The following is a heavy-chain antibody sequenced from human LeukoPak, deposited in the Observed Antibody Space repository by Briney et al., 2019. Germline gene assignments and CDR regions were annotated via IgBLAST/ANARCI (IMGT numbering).Heavy chain of an antibody. V-gene: IGHV3-9*01. D-gene: IGHD4-17*01. CDR3: ALRYTPGY. CDR2: ISWNSGSI. Sequence: GGSLRLSCAASGFTFDDYAMHWVRQAPGKGLEWVSGISWNSGSIGYADSVKGRFTISRDNAKNSLYLQMNSLRAEDTAVYYCALRYTPGYWGQGTLVTVSS. J-gene: IGHJ4*02. CDR1: GFTFDDYA.